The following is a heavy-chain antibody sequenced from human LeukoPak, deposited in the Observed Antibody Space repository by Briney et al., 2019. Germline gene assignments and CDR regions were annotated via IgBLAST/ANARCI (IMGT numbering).Heavy chain of an antibody. CDR3: AKRAKNKYYDILTGYTAYFDY. J-gene: IGHJ4*02. D-gene: IGHD3-9*01. CDR1: GGSFSGYY. V-gene: IGHV4-34*01. Sequence: SETLSLTCAVYGGSFSGYYWSWIRQPPGKGLEWIGEINHSGSTNYNPSLKSRVTISVDTSKNQFSLKLSSVTAAGTAVYYCAKRAKNKYYDILTGYTAYFDYWGQGTLVTVSS. CDR2: INHSGST.